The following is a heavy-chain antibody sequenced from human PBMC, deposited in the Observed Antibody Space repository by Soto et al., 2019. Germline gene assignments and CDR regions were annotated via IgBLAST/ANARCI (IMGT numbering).Heavy chain of an antibody. V-gene: IGHV4-30-2*01. CDR2: IYHSGST. D-gene: IGHD6-19*01. CDR1: GGSISSGGYS. J-gene: IGHJ4*02. CDR3: ARAGGLGAVAADY. Sequence: QLQLQESGSGLVKPSQTLLLTCAVSGGSISSGGYSWSWIRQPPGKGLEWIGYIYHSGSTYYNPSLKSRVTISVDRSKNQFSLKLSSVTAADTAVYYCARAGGLGAVAADYWGQGTLVTVSS.